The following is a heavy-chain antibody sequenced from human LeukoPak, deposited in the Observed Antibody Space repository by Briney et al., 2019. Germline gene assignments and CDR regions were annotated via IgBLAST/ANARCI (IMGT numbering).Heavy chain of an antibody. CDR2: TYYRCKWYN. V-gene: IGHV6-1*01. J-gene: IGHJ3*02. D-gene: IGHD4-23*01. Sequence: SQTLSLTCAISGDSVSSYSAAWSWIRQSPWRGLEWLGRTYYRCKWYNDYAVSVKSRITINPDTSKNQFSLQLTSVTPEDTAVYYCARSGGHDAFDIWGQGTMVTVSS. CDR1: GDSVSSYSAA. CDR3: ARSGGHDAFDI.